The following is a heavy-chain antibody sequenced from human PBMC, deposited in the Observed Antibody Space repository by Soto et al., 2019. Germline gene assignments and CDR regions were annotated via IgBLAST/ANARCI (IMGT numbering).Heavy chain of an antibody. V-gene: IGHV1-3*01. D-gene: IGHD2-21*01. Sequence: VSVKVSCKASGYTFTSYAMHWVRQAPGQGLEWMGWISSANTKYSQKFQGRLTITRDTSATTAYMELSSLRSEDTAVYYCARYSGAFSLDYWGQGTLVTVSS. CDR3: ARYSGAFSLDY. CDR2: ISSANT. CDR1: GYTFTSYA. J-gene: IGHJ4*02.